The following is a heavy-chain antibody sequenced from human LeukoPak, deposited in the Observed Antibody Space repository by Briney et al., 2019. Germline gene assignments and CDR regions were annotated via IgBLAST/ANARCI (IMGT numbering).Heavy chain of an antibody. V-gene: IGHV3-23*01. CDR2: ISGSGGST. CDR1: GFTFSSYA. D-gene: IGHD3-3*01. Sequence: SGGSLRLSCAASGFTFSSYAMSWVRQAPGKGLELVSAISGSGGSTYYADSVKGRFAISRDNSKNTLYLQMNSLRAEDTAVYYCAKVYVPGRSVLTIFGVVIINAFDYWGQGTLVTVSS. CDR3: AKVYVPGRSVLTIFGVVIINAFDY. J-gene: IGHJ4*02.